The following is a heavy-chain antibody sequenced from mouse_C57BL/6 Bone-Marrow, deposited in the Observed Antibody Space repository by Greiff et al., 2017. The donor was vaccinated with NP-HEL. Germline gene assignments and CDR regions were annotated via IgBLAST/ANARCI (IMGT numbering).Heavy chain of an antibody. D-gene: IGHD2-5*01. V-gene: IGHV1-55*01. Sequence: QVQLKQPGAELVKPGASVKMSCKASGYTFTSYWITWVKQRPGQGLEWIGDIFPGSGSTNYNEKFKSKATLTVDTPSSTAYMQLSSLTSEDSAGYYCARPYYSILQDYWGQGTTLTVSS. CDR3: ARPYYSILQDY. CDR2: IFPGSGST. CDR1: GYTFTSYW. J-gene: IGHJ2*01.